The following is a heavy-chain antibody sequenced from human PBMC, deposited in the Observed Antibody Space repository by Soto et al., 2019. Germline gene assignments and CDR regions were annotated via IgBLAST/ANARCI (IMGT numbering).Heavy chain of an antibody. CDR1: GGSISSNYYY. Sequence: QVQLQEPGPRLVEPSQTLSLTCTVSGGSISSNYYYWSWIRQSPGTGLEWIGHIYDSGNTYSNPPLKSRVTISIDMSRNQFSLKLSSVTAADTAVYYCARGPNGDKVDYWGQGTLVTVSS. V-gene: IGHV4-30-4*01. D-gene: IGHD7-27*01. CDR2: IYDSGNT. CDR3: ARGPNGDKVDY. J-gene: IGHJ4*02.